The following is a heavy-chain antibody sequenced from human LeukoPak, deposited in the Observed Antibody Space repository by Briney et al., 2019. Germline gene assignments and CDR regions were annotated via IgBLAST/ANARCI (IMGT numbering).Heavy chain of an antibody. CDR3: ARDLGNVGYFLDY. V-gene: IGHV3-33*08. CDR1: GFTFSTYG. D-gene: IGHD3-22*01. CDR2: IWYDGGRK. J-gene: IGHJ4*02. Sequence: GGSLRLSCAASGFTFSTYGMHWVRQAPGKGLEWVAVIWYDGGRKYYAESVKGRFTISRDSPKNTLYLQMNSLRAEDTAVYYCARDLGNVGYFLDYRGQGTLVTVSS.